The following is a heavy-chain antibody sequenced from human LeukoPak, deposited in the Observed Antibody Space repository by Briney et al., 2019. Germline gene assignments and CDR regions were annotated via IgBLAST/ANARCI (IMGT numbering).Heavy chain of an antibody. J-gene: IGHJ4*02. D-gene: IGHD4-17*01. V-gene: IGHV3-7*01. CDR2: IKQDGSEK. CDR1: GFTFSSYW. CDR3: ARVGGDYGIVPGY. Sequence: GGSLRLSCAASGFTFSSYWMSWVRQAPGKGLEWVANIKQDGSEKYYVDSVKGRFTISRDNAKNSLYLQMNSLRAEDTAVYYCARVGGDYGIVPGYWGQGTLVTVSS.